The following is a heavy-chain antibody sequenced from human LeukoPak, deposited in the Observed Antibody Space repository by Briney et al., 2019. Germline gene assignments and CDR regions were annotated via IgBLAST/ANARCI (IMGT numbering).Heavy chain of an antibody. Sequence: NPSETLSLTCTVSGDFISSSFFWVWLRQTPGSGLQWIGSLYSTGTTYSNPSLAGRVTMSIDSSKNQLSLKLRSVTAADTAGYYCATQCSVTNTRRFAIWGQGSRVTVSS. D-gene: IGHD4-17*01. CDR2: LYSTGTT. V-gene: IGHV4-38-2*02. CDR1: GDFISSSFF. J-gene: IGHJ3*02. CDR3: ATQCSVTNTRRFAI.